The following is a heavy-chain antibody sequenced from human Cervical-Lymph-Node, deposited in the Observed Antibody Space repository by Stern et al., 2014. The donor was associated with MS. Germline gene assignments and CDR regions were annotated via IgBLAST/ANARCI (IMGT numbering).Heavy chain of an antibody. Sequence: EVQLVESGGGLVKPGVSLRLSCAASGFTFSSYSMNWVRQAPGKGLEWVSSISSSSSYIYYADSVKGRFTISRDNAKNSLYLQMNSLRAEDTAVYYCAPSTTGTMNFDYWGQGTLVTVSS. D-gene: IGHD1-1*01. CDR1: GFTFSSYS. CDR3: APSTTGTMNFDY. J-gene: IGHJ4*02. CDR2: ISSSSSYI. V-gene: IGHV3-21*01.